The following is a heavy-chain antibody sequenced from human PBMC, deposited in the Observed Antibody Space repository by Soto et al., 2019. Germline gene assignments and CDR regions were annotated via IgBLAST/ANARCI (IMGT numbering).Heavy chain of an antibody. Sequence: QVQLVQSGAEVKKPGASVKVSCKASGYTFASYAISWMRQAPGQGLEWMGWISAYNGNTNYAQKLQGRVTMTTGTSTSRAYMKLRSLRSDETAVYYCARDPPRPDYWGQGPLVTVSS. V-gene: IGHV1-18*01. CDR3: ARDPPRPDY. J-gene: IGHJ4*02. CDR1: GYTFASYA. CDR2: ISAYNGNT.